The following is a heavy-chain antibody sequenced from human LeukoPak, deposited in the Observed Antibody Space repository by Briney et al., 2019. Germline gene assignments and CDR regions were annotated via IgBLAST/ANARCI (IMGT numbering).Heavy chain of an antibody. CDR1: GGSISSYY. Sequence: SETLSLTCTVSGGSISSYYWSWIRQPPGKGLEWIGYIYYSGSTNYNPSLKSRVTISVDTSKNQFSLKLSSVTAADTAVYYCAGSRSSLGIQLWLGSEGSRFITNFDYWGQGTLVTVSS. V-gene: IGHV4-59*01. J-gene: IGHJ4*02. D-gene: IGHD5-18*01. CDR3: AGSRSSLGIQLWLGSEGSRFITNFDY. CDR2: IYYSGST.